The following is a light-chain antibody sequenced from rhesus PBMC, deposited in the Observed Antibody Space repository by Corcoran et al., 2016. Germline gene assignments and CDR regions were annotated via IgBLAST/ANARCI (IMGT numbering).Light chain of an antibody. CDR3: QHSYGTPPT. CDR2: KAS. V-gene: IGKV1-74*01. J-gene: IGKJ4*01. Sequence: DIQMTQSPSSLSASVGDRVTITCRASENVNNYLHWYQQKPGKAPKLLIYKASTLQSGVPSRFSGSGSGTDFTLTISSLQPEDFATYYCQHSYGTPPTFGGGTKVELK. CDR1: ENVNNY.